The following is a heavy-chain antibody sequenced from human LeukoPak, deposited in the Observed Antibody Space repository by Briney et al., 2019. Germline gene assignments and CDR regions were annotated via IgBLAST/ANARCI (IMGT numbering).Heavy chain of an antibody. Sequence: SETLSLTCAVSGGSFSGYSWSCIRQPPGKGLEWIGEINHSGSTTYNPPLKSRVTISLDTSKNQFFLKLSSATAADTAVYYCASRRYYYGKDVWGQGTTVTVSS. J-gene: IGHJ6*02. CDR2: INHSGST. CDR1: GGSFSGYS. V-gene: IGHV4-34*01. CDR3: ASRRYYYGKDV.